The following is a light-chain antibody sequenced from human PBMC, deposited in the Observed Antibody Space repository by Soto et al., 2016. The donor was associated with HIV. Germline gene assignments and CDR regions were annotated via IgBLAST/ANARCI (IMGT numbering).Light chain of an antibody. CDR1: KLGDKY. J-gene: IGLJ2*01. Sequence: SYELTQPPSVSVSPGQTASITCSGDKLGDKYACWYQQKPGQSPVLVIYQDTKRPSGIPERFSGSNSGNTATLTISGTQAMDEADYYCQAWDSSIRVVFGRRDQADRP. V-gene: IGLV3-1*01. CDR3: QAWDSSIRVV. CDR2: QDT.